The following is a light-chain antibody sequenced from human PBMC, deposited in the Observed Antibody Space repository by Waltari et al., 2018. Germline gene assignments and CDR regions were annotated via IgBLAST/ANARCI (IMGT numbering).Light chain of an antibody. Sequence: EVVLTQSPGTLSLSPGESVTLSCGASESLSYLVGWYQQRPGLPPRLIVFDVSKRVTGVPDRFSGRSSGSDFTLTVNRLEPEDFAVYYCQQYHSTPFTFGPGTKVDIK. CDR1: ESLSYLV. V-gene: IGKV3D-20*01. CDR2: DVS. CDR3: QQYHSTPFT. J-gene: IGKJ3*01.